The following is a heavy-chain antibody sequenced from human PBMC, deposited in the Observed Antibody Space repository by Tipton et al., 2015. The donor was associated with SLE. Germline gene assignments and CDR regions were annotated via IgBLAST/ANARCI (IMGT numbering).Heavy chain of an antibody. CDR2: IYYGGST. CDR3: ARDTDFWSGYRLDP. V-gene: IGHV4-59*02. J-gene: IGHJ5*02. D-gene: IGHD3-3*01. Sequence: LRLSCTVSGGSVRSHYWSWIRQSPGKGLEWIGYIYYGGSTNYNPSLKSRVSISVDTSKNQFSLKLNSVTAADTAVYYCARDTDFWSGYRLDPWGQGSLVTVSS. CDR1: GGSVRSHY.